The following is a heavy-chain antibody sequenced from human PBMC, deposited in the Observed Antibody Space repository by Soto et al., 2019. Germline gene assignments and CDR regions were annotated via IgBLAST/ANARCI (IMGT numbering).Heavy chain of an antibody. J-gene: IGHJ4*02. D-gene: IGHD5-12*01. Sequence: PRESLKISCRGSGYSFTSYWIAWVRQMPGKGLEWMGIIYPGDSDTRYSPSFQGQVTISADKSNSTAYLQWSSLKASDTAMYYCARMARDASNQFDYWGQGTLVTVYS. CDR2: IYPGDSDT. V-gene: IGHV5-51*01. CDR1: GYSFTSYW. CDR3: ARMARDASNQFDY.